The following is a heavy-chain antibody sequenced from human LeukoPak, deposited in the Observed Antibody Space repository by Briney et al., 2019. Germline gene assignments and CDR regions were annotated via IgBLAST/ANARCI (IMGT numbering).Heavy chain of an antibody. Sequence: GRSLRLSCAASGFTVSSNYMSWVRQAPGKGLEWVSVIYSGGSTYYADSVKGRFTISRDNSKNTLYLQMNSLRAEDTAVYYCARDHSNYDAFDIWGQGTMVTVSS. CDR3: ARDHSNYDAFDI. D-gene: IGHD4-11*01. CDR2: IYSGGST. J-gene: IGHJ3*02. CDR1: GFTVSSNY. V-gene: IGHV3-53*01.